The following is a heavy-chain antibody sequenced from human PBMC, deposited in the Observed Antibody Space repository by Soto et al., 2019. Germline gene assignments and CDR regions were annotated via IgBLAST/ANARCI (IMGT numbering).Heavy chain of an antibody. J-gene: IGHJ6*02. D-gene: IGHD2-2*01. CDR3: ARASKGIVLVPAATIGHYYYGMDV. V-gene: IGHV1-18*01. Sequence: ASVKVSCKASGYTFTNYGFSWVRQAPGQGLEWMGWISAYNGNTKYAQKLQGRVTMTTDTSTSTAYMELRSLRSEDTAVYYCARASKGIVLVPAATIGHYYYGMDVWGQGTTVTVS. CDR2: ISAYNGNT. CDR1: GYTFTNYG.